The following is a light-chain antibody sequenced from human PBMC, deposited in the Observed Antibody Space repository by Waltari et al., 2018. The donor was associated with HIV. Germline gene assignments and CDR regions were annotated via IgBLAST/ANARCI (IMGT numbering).Light chain of an antibody. Sequence: DIVMTQSPDSLAVSLGERATINCKSSQSVLYSSNNKNYLAWYQQKPGQPPKLLIYLASTRESGVPDRFSGSGSGTDFTLTISSLQAEDGAVYYCQQYYSTPPITFGPGTKVEIK. J-gene: IGKJ3*01. V-gene: IGKV4-1*01. CDR3: QQYYSTPPIT. CDR2: LAS. CDR1: QSVLYSSNNKNY.